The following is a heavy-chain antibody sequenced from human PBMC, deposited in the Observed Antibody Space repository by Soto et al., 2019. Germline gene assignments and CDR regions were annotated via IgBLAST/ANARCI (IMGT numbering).Heavy chain of an antibody. CDR1: GFTFTNAW. CDR2: IKSKTDGGTT. D-gene: IGHD2-2*01. Sequence: EVQLVESGGGLVKPGGSLRLSCAASGFTFTNAWMNWVRQAPGKGLEWVGRIKSKTDGGTTDYAAPVKGRFTISRDDSSNTVYLQLNSLKTEDTAVYYCTTDRLSGKYCVSSTSCSGSWGQGTLVTVSS. CDR3: TTDRLSGKYCVSSTSCSGS. V-gene: IGHV3-15*01. J-gene: IGHJ5*02.